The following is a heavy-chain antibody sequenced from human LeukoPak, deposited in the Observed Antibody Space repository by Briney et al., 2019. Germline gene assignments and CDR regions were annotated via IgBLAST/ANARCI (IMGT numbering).Heavy chain of an antibody. D-gene: IGHD6-13*01. J-gene: IGHJ5*02. CDR2: IYTSGST. CDR1: GGSISSYY. Sequence: SETLSLTCTVSGGSISSYYWSWIRQPAGKGLEWIGRIYTSGSTNYNPSLKSRITMSVDTSKNQFSLKLSSVTAADTAVYYCAGSGIAAAGHNWFDPWGQGTLVTVSS. CDR3: AGSGIAAAGHNWFDP. V-gene: IGHV4-4*07.